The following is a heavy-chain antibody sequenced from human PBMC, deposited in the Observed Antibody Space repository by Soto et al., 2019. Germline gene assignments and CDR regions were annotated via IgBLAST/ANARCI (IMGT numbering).Heavy chain of an antibody. D-gene: IGHD6-13*01. CDR2: ISSNSAYI. V-gene: IGHV3-21*01. J-gene: IGHJ5*02. CDR1: GFTFRSFT. CDR3: TRDASRDSSARGWFDP. Sequence: GGSLRLSCAAPGFTFRSFTMNWVRQAPGKGLEWVSTISSNSAYIYYTDALRGRFAISRDNAKNSLHLQMNSLRAEDTAVYYCTRDASRDSSARGWFDPWGPGTLVTVSS.